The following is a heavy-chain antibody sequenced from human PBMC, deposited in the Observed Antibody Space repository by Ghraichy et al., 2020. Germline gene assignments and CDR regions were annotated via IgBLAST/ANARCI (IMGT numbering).Heavy chain of an antibody. D-gene: IGHD6-6*01. V-gene: IGHV3-48*03. CDR2: ISSSCSTI. J-gene: IGHJ5*02. CDR1: GFTFSSYE. CDR3: ASDLFSSSSYWFDP. Sequence: GESLNISCAASGFTFSSYEMNWVRQAPGKGLEWVSYISSSCSTIYYADSVKGRFTISRDNANNSLYLQMNSLRAEDTAVYYCASDLFSSSSYWFDPLGQGTLVTVS.